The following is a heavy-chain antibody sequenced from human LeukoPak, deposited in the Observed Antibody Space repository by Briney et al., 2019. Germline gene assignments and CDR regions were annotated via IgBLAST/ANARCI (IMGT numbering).Heavy chain of an antibody. D-gene: IGHD3-10*01. CDR1: GFTFSSYW. Sequence: GGSLRLSCAASGFTFSSYWMSWVRQAPGKGLEGVASIKPDGSDKNYVDSVKGRFTISRDNAKNSLYLQVNSPRAEDTAVYYCAKDLGPGSYWGQGTLVTVSS. CDR2: IKPDGSDK. J-gene: IGHJ4*02. CDR3: AKDLGPGSY. V-gene: IGHV3-7*01.